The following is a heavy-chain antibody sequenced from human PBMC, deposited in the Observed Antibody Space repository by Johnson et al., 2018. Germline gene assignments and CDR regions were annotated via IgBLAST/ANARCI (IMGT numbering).Heavy chain of an antibody. CDR1: GFAFSGYW. J-gene: IGHJ1*01. CDR3: AIAHCSGVSCSSLQH. Sequence: VQLVESGGGFVQPGGSLRLSCTASGFAFSGYWMHWVRQAPGKGLVWVSRVNNVGTVTNYADYVRGRVVISRDNAKDTLYLQMNSLRTEDTAFYYCAIAHCSGVSCSSLQHWGQGTLVTVSS. V-gene: IGHV3-74*02. D-gene: IGHD2-15*01. CDR2: VNNVGTVT.